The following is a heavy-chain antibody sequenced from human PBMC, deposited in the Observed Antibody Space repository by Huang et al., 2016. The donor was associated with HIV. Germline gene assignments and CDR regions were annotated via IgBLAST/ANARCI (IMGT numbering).Heavy chain of an antibody. Sequence: EVQLVQSGAEVKKPGESLKISCKVSGYRFRSNWIGWVRQMPGTGLEWMGIIYPGDSDTRYSPSFQGQGTISADKSINTADLQWSSLKASETAMYYCARLIGSPSFYYGLDVWGQGTTVTVSS. D-gene: IGHD3-10*01. CDR1: GYRFRSNW. J-gene: IGHJ6*02. V-gene: IGHV5-51*01. CDR2: IYPGDSDT. CDR3: ARLIGSPSFYYGLDV.